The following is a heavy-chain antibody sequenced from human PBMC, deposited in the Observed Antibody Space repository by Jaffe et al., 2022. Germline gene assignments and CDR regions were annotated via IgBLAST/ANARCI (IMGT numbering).Heavy chain of an antibody. J-gene: IGHJ4*02. V-gene: IGHV3-21*01. CDR2: ISSSSSYI. D-gene: IGHD3-3*01. CDR1: GFTFSSYS. CDR3: ARGPPRFLEWLSIDY. Sequence: EVQLVESGGGLVKPGGSLRLSCAASGFTFSSYSMNWVRQAPGKGLEWVSSISSSSSYIYYADSVKGRFTISRDNAKNSLYLQMNSLRAEDTAVYYCARGPPRFLEWLSIDYWGQGTLVTVSS.